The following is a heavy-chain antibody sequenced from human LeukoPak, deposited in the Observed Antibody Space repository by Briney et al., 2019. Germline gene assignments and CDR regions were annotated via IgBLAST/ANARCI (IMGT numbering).Heavy chain of an antibody. CDR2: IYTSGST. J-gene: IGHJ5*02. CDR3: ARNWRRGWFDP. V-gene: IGHV4-61*02. Sequence: PSQTLSLTCTVSGGSISSGSYYWSWIRQPAGKGLEWIGRIYTSGSTNYNPPLMSRVTISEDMSKNQFSLKLSSVTAADTALYYCARNWRRGWFDPWGQGILVTVSS. D-gene: IGHD1-1*01. CDR1: GGSISSGSYY.